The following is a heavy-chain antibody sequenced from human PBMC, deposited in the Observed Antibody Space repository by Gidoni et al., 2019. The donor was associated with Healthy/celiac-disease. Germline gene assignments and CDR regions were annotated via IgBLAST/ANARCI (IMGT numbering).Heavy chain of an antibody. CDR1: GYTFTSYY. V-gene: IGHV1-46*01. J-gene: IGHJ6*02. Sequence: QVQLVQSGAEVKKPGASVTVSCKASGYTFTSYYMHWVRQAPGQGLEWMGIINPSGGSTSYAQKFQGRVTMTRDTSTSTVYMELSSLRSEDTAVYYCARAGILEWLLENYYYYGMDVWGQGTTVTVSS. CDR2: INPSGGST. CDR3: ARAGILEWLLENYYYYGMDV. D-gene: IGHD3-3*01.